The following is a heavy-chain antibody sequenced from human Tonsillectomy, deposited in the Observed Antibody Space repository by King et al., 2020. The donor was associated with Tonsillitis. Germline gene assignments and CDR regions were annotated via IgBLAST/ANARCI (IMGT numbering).Heavy chain of an antibody. Sequence: QLQESGPGLVKPSETLSLTCTVSGGSISSYYWSWIRQPPGKGLEWIGYIYNSGSTNYNPSLKSRVTISVDTSKYQFSLGLSSVTAADTAVYYCARTNPYCGGDCYDFDYWGQGTLVTVSS. V-gene: IGHV4-59*01. CDR1: GGSISSYY. D-gene: IGHD2-21*02. CDR3: ARTNPYCGGDCYDFDY. J-gene: IGHJ4*02. CDR2: IYNSGST.